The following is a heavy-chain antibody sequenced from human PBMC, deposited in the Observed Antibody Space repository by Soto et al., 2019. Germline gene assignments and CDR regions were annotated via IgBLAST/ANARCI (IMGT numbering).Heavy chain of an antibody. D-gene: IGHD3-3*01. J-gene: IGHJ5*02. V-gene: IGHV3-11*04. Sequence: PGGSLRLSCAASGFTFSDYYMNWVRQAPGKGLEWVSSISSSSTIYYADSVKGRFTISRDNAKNSLYLQMNSLRAEDTAVYYCARDRARITIFGVVIIPARDWFGPWGQGTLVTVSS. CDR1: GFTFSDYY. CDR3: ARDRARITIFGVVIIPARDWFGP. CDR2: ISSSSTI.